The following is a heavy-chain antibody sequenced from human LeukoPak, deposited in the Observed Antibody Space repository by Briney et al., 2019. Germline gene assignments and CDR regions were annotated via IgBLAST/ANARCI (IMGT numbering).Heavy chain of an antibody. CDR3: AKSYNGYESKPDY. Sequence: GGSLRLSCAASGFTFSSYAMSWVRQAPGKGLEWVSSISNSGGRTFYTDSVKCRFTTSRDNTKITLYLQMNSLRAEDTAAYYCAKSYNGYESKPDYWGQGTLVTVSS. V-gene: IGHV3-23*01. J-gene: IGHJ4*02. D-gene: IGHD5-12*01. CDR1: GFTFSSYA. CDR2: ISNSGGRT.